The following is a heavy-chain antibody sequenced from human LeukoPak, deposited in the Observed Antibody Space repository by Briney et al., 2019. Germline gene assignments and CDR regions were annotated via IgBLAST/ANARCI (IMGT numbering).Heavy chain of an antibody. Sequence: ASVKVSCKTSGYTFTSYGISWVRQAPGQGLEWMGWISAYNGNTNYAQKLQGRVTMTTDTSTSTAYMELRSLRSDDTAVYYCARDPITLYYFDYWGQGTLVTVSS. CDR3: ARDPITLYYFDY. CDR2: ISAYNGNT. CDR1: GYTFTSYG. J-gene: IGHJ4*02. V-gene: IGHV1-18*01. D-gene: IGHD3-10*01.